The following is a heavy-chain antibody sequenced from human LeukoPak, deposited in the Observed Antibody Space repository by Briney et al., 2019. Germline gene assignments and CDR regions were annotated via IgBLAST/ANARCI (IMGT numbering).Heavy chain of an antibody. CDR3: ARVDSNGLKDYYYYYGMGV. Sequence: GGSLRLSCAASGFTFSSYAMHWVRQAPGKGLEWVAVISYDGSNKYYADSVKGRFTISRDNSKNTLYLQMNSLRAEDTAVYYCARVDSNGLKDYYYYYGMGVWGQGTTVTVSS. CDR1: GFTFSSYA. J-gene: IGHJ6*02. CDR2: ISYDGSNK. D-gene: IGHD4-11*01. V-gene: IGHV3-30-3*01.